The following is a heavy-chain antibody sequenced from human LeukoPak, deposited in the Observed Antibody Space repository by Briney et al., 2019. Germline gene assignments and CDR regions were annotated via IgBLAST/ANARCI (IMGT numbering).Heavy chain of an antibody. CDR2: IKQDGSEK. Sequence: PGGSLRLSCSASEFTFSNFWMSWVRQALGKGPEWVANIKQDGSEKYYVDSVKGRFTISRDNAETSLHLQMNSLRAEDTAVYYCARGGNHGDYWYFDLWGRGTLVTVSS. D-gene: IGHD4-17*01. CDR3: ARGGNHGDYWYFDL. J-gene: IGHJ2*01. V-gene: IGHV3-7*01. CDR1: EFTFSNFW.